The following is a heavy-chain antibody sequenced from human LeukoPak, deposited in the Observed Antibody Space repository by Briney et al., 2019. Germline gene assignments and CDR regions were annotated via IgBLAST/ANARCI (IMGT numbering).Heavy chain of an antibody. D-gene: IGHD5-12*01. J-gene: IGHJ4*02. CDR1: GYTFTDYY. V-gene: IGHV1-2*02. Sequence: GASVQVSCKASGYTFTDYYMHWVRQAPGQGLEWMGWINPNSGGTYYAQKFQGRVSMTRDTSISTAYMDLSRLRSDDTAVYYCARVYSGYDLPGSLANYYFDYWGQGTLVTVSS. CDR2: INPNSGGT. CDR3: ARVYSGYDLPGSLANYYFDY.